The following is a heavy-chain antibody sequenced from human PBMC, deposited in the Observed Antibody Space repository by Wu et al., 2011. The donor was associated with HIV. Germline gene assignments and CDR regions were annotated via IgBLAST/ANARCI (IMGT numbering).Heavy chain of an antibody. CDR2: INPSGGST. CDR3: ARAGTYCSGGSCFPSEY. V-gene: IGHV1-46*01. J-gene: IGHJ4*02. CDR1: GYTFTSYY. D-gene: IGHD2-15*01. Sequence: QVQLVQSGAEVKKPGASVKVSCKASGYTFTSYYMHWVRQAPGQGLEWMGRINPSGGSTNNAQKFQGRVTMTRDTSTSTVYMELSSLRSDDTAVYYCARAGTYCSGGSCFPSEYWGQGTLVTVSS.